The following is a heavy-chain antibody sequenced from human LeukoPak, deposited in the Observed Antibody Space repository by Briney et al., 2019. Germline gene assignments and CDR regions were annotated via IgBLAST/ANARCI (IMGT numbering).Heavy chain of an antibody. Sequence: GGSLRLSCAASGFTFTNYWVHWVRQAPGKGLVWVSRINRDGSTTKYADSVKGRLTVSRDNAKNTLNLQMNSLRAEDTAVYYCSRDKKSGESSEIDYWGQGTLVTVSS. J-gene: IGHJ4*02. CDR3: SRDKKSGESSEIDY. CDR1: GFTFTNYW. CDR2: INRDGSTT. V-gene: IGHV3-74*03. D-gene: IGHD3-10*01.